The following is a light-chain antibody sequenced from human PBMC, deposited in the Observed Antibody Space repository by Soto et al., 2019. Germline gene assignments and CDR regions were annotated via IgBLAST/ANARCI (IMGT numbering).Light chain of an antibody. CDR3: QQYGGSVPWT. CDR2: AAS. V-gene: IGKV3-20*01. CDR1: QSLSSSY. Sequence: EIVLTQSPGTLSLSPVARACLXSRARQSLSSSYVAWYQQKPGQTPRLLICAASSRAAGIPDRFSGSGSGTNFTLTISRLEPEDFAVYYCQQYGGSVPWTFGQGTKVDIK. J-gene: IGKJ1*01.